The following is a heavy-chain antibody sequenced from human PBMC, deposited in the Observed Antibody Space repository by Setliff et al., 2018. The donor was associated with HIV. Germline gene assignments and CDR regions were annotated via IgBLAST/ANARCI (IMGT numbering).Heavy chain of an antibody. J-gene: IGHJ4*02. Sequence: LSLTCTVSGGSISSFYWTWIRQPPGKGLEWIGYIYYSGSTNYNPSLKSRLTISVDTSKNQVSLKLSSVTAADTAVYYCARAGSYGWDYWGQGALVTVSS. V-gene: IGHV4-59*01. D-gene: IGHD5-18*01. CDR3: ARAGSYGWDY. CDR1: GGSISSFY. CDR2: IYYSGST.